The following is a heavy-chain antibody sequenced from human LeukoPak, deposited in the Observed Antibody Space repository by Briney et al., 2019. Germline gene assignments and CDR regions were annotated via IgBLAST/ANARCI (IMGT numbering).Heavy chain of an antibody. CDR3: ATGGDYYYYYGMDV. V-gene: IGHV1-24*01. CDR2: FDPEDGET. J-gene: IGHJ6*02. D-gene: IGHD4-17*01. CDR1: GYTLTELS. Sequence: ASVKVSCKVSGYTLTELSMHWVRRAPGKGLEWMGGFDPEDGETIYAQKFQGRVTMTEDTSTDTAYMELSSLRSEDTAVYYCATGGDYYYYYGMDVWGQGTTVTVSS.